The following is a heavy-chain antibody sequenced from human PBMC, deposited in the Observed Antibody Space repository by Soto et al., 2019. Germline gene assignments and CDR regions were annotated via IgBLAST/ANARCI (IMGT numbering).Heavy chain of an antibody. CDR1: GYSFTAYY. Sequence: ASVKVSCKASGYSFTAYYIHWVRQAPGQGLEWMGWINPDSGGTDYAQKFEGWVTLTRDTSIDTVYMELTRLKSNDTAVYYCARAVGRGGSSWYRGGYDSWGQGTQVTVSS. D-gene: IGHD1-26*01. CDR2: INPDSGGT. CDR3: ARAVGRGGSSWYRGGYDS. V-gene: IGHV1-2*04. J-gene: IGHJ4*02.